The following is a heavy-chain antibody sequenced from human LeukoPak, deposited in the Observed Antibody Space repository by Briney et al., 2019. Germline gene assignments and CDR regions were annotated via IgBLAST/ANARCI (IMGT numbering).Heavy chain of an antibody. Sequence: EASVKVSCKASGYTFTSYGISWVRQAPGQGLEWMGWISAYNGNTNYAQKLQGRVTMTTDTSTSTAYMELRSLRSDDTAVYYCARDQSIAVAGTSDYWGQGTLVTVSS. D-gene: IGHD6-19*01. CDR3: ARDQSIAVAGTSDY. V-gene: IGHV1-18*01. J-gene: IGHJ4*02. CDR2: ISAYNGNT. CDR1: GYTFTSYG.